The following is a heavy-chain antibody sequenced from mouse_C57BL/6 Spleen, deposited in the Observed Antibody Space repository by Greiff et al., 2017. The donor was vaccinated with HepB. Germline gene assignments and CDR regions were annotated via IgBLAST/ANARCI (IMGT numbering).Heavy chain of an antibody. V-gene: IGHV1-52*01. CDR2: IDPSDSET. CDR3: ARDGYYGFAY. CDR1: GYTFTSYW. J-gene: IGHJ3*01. D-gene: IGHD2-3*01. Sequence: VQLQQSGAELVRPGSSVKLSCKASGYTFTSYWMHWVKQRPIQGLEWIGNIDPSDSETHYNQKFKDKATLTVDKSSSTAYMQLSSLTSEDSAVYYWARDGYYGFAYWGQGTLVTVSA.